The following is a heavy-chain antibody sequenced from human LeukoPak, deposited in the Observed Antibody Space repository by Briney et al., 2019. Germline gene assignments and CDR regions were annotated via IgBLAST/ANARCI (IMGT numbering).Heavy chain of an antibody. CDR2: MNPNSGNT. Sequence: ASVKVSCKASGYTFTSYDINWVRQATGQGLEWMGWMNPNSGNTGYAQKFQGRVTITRNTSISTAYMELSSLRSEDTAVYYCARRFYDNLTGHTWYDYWGQGTLVIVSS. CDR3: ARRFYDNLTGHTWYDY. CDR1: GYTFTSYD. V-gene: IGHV1-8*03. J-gene: IGHJ4*02. D-gene: IGHD3-9*01.